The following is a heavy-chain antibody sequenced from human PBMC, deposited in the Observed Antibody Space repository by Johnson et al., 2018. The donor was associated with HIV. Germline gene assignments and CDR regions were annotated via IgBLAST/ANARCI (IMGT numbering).Heavy chain of an antibody. Sequence: MLLVESGGGVVQPGRSLRLSCTASGFTFSNYAIHWVRQATGKGLDWVSAIGTAGDTYYPDSVKGRFTISRDNSKNTLYLQMNSLRAEDTAVYYCAKEARRPAFDIWGQGTMVTVSS. CDR2: IGTAGDT. J-gene: IGHJ3*02. V-gene: IGHV3-13*01. D-gene: IGHD6-6*01. CDR3: AKEARRPAFDI. CDR1: GFTFSNYA.